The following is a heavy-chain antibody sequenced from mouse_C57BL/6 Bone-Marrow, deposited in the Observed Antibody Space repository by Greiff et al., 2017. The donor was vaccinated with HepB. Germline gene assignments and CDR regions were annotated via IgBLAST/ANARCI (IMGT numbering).Heavy chain of an antibody. J-gene: IGHJ2*01. V-gene: IGHV5-4*01. CDR1: GFTFSSYA. CDR3: ARKGYCKGYYFDY. Sequence: DVQLVESGGGLVKPGGSLKLSCAASGFTFSSYAMSWVRQTPEKRLEWVANISDGGSYTYYPDNVKGRFTISRDNAKNNLYLQMSHLKAEDTAMYYCARKGYCKGYYFDYWGQGTTLTVSS. D-gene: IGHD2-14*01. CDR2: ISDGGSYT.